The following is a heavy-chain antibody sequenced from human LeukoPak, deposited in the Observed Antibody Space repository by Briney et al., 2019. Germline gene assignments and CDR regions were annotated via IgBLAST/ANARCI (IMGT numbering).Heavy chain of an antibody. CDR3: TTDPTMVREPLSGFDY. CDR1: GFTFSSYG. D-gene: IGHD3-10*01. J-gene: IGHJ4*02. CDR2: INSDGSST. V-gene: IGHV3-74*01. Sequence: GGSLRLSCVASGFTFSSYGLSWVRQAPGKGLVWVSRINSDGSSTSYADSVKGRFTISRDKAKNTLYLQMNSLKTEDTAVYYCTTDPTMVREPLSGFDYWGQGTLVTVSS.